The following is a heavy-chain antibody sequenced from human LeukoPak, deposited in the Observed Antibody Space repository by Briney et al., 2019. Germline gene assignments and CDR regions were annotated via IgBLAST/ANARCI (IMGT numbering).Heavy chain of an antibody. CDR1: GYSISSGYY. V-gene: IGHV4-38-2*02. CDR2: IYHSGST. Sequence: SETLSLTCTVSGYSISSGYYWGWIRQPPGKGLEWIGSIYHSGSTYYNPSPKSRVTIPVDTSKNQFSLKLSSVTAADTAVYYCARDRYYYDSSARYFDSWGQGTLVTVSS. D-gene: IGHD3-22*01. CDR3: ARDRYYYDSSARYFDS. J-gene: IGHJ4*02.